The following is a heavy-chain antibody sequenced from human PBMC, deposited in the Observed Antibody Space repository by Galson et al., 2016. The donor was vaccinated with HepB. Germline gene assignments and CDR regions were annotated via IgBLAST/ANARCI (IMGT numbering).Heavy chain of an antibody. Sequence: SLRLSCAASGFTLGNYWMDWVRQAPGKGLVWVSRIKSDGSSTSYADPVKGRFTISRDNAKNMLYLQMNSLRAEDTAVYYCAAYLGVWGQGTTVTVSS. CDR3: AAYLGV. V-gene: IGHV3-74*01. D-gene: IGHD2-21*01. CDR1: GFTLGNYW. CDR2: IKSDGSST. J-gene: IGHJ6*02.